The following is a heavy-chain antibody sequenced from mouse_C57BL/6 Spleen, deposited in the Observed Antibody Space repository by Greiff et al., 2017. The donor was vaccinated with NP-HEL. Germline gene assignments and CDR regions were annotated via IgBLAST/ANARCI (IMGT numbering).Heavy chain of an antibody. CDR3: ARIPGSRDYAMDY. D-gene: IGHD1-1*01. J-gene: IGHJ4*01. CDR1: GFSLTSYG. Sequence: QVQLKQSGPGLVQPSQSLSITCTVSGFSLTSYGVHWVRQSPGKGLEWLGVIWSGGSTDYNAAFISRLSISKDNSKSQVFFKMNSLQADDTAIYYCARIPGSRDYAMDYWGQGTSVTVSS. CDR2: IWSGGST. V-gene: IGHV2-2*01.